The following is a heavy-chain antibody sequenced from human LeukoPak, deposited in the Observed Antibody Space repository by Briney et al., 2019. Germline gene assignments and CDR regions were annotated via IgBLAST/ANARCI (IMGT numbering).Heavy chain of an antibody. Sequence: ASVKVSCTASGYTFTYYYVHWVRQAPGRGLEWMGCISPNSGGTHYAQNFQGRVTMTRDTSISTAYMELSRLRSDDTAVYFCARLPYDEPDYWGQGTLVTVSS. CDR3: ARLPYDEPDY. D-gene: IGHD3-3*01. J-gene: IGHJ4*02. CDR2: ISPNSGGT. V-gene: IGHV1-2*02. CDR1: GYTFTYYY.